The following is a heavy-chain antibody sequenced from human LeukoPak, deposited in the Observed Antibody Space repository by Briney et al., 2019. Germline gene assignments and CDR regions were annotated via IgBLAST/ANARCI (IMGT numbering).Heavy chain of an antibody. V-gene: IGHV4-59*01. Sequence: PSETLSLTCTVSGGSISSYYWSWIRQPPGKGLEWIGYIYYSGSTNYNPSLKSRVTISVDTSKNQFSLKLSSVTAADTAVYYCARKRGYYYDSSGYPDYFGYWGQGTLVTVSS. CDR2: IYYSGST. D-gene: IGHD3-22*01. J-gene: IGHJ4*02. CDR1: GGSISSYY. CDR3: ARKRGYYYDSSGYPDYFGY.